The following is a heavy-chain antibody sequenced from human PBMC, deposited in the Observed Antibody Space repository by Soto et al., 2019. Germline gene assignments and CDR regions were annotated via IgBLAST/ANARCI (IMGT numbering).Heavy chain of an antibody. CDR3: AREQQLAYYYYYYGMDV. V-gene: IGHV4-34*01. CDR2: INHSGST. D-gene: IGHD6-13*01. CDR1: GGSFSGYY. J-gene: IGHJ6*02. Sequence: SETLSLTCAVYGGSFSGYYWSWIRQPPGKGLEWIGEINHSGSTNYNPSLKSRVTISVDTSKNQFSLKLSPVTAADTAVYYCAREQQLAYYYYYYGMDVWGQGTTVSVSS.